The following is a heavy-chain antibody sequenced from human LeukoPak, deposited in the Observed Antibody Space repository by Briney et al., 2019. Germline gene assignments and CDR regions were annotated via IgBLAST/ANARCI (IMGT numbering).Heavy chain of an antibody. V-gene: IGHV4-59*11. J-gene: IGHJ5*02. CDR1: GGSISSHY. CDR2: IYYGGST. Sequence: SETLSLTCTVSGGSISSHYWSWIRQPPGKGLEWIGYIYYGGSTNYNPSLKSRVTISVDTSKNQFSLKLSSVTAADTAVYYCARGGGSRYYGSGSLNWFDPWGQGTLVTVSS. D-gene: IGHD3-10*01. CDR3: ARGGGSRYYGSGSLNWFDP.